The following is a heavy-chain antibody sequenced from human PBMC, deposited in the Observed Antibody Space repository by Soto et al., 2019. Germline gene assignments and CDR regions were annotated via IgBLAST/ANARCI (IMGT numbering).Heavy chain of an antibody. CDR1: GYTFMSHV. CDR2: VTGGNGDT. CDR3: ARDSGIRGPSGDLDY. D-gene: IGHD1-20*01. V-gene: IGHV1-3*01. J-gene: IGHJ4*02. Sequence: QVQLVQSGAEVKEPGASVKVSCRASGYTFMSHVIHWVRQAPGQRLEWMGWVTGGNGDTKYSQNFQGRVTVTSDTSATTAYMELRILTSEDTAVYYCARDSGIRGPSGDLDYWGQGTLVTVSS.